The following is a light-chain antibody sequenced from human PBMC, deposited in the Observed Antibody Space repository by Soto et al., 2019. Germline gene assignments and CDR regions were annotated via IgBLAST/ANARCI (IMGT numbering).Light chain of an antibody. Sequence: QSVLSQPPSVSGAPGQRVTISCTGSGSNEVHWYQQQPGRAPKLLLYGNSNPPSGVSDRVSASKSGTSASLSITGLQADDEADYYCQSYDSSLDGSVFGTGTKVTVL. CDR1: GSNE. CDR3: QSYDSSLDGSV. CDR2: GNS. J-gene: IGLJ1*01. V-gene: IGLV1-40*01.